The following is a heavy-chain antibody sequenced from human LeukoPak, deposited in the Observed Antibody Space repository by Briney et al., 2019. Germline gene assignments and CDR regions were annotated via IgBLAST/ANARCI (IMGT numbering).Heavy chain of an antibody. CDR3: AKDLGESRVGFDY. CDR1: GFTFSNYA. D-gene: IGHD3-16*01. J-gene: IGHJ4*02. Sequence: GGSLRLSCAASGFTFSNYAIIWVRQAPGKGLEWVSAISGSGGSTYHADSVKGRFTISRDNSKNTLYLQMNSLRAEDTAIYYCAKDLGESRVGFDYWGQGTLVTVSS. CDR2: ISGSGGST. V-gene: IGHV3-23*01.